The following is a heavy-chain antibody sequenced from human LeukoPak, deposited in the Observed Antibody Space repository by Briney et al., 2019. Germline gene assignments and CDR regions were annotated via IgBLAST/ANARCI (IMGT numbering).Heavy chain of an antibody. V-gene: IGHV4-34*01. J-gene: IGHJ4*02. D-gene: IGHD6-13*01. CDR1: GGSFSGYY. CDR3: ARGQGSSSWHVPNYFDY. CDR2: INHSGST. Sequence: SETLSLTCAVYGGSFSGYYWSWIRQPPGKGLEWIGEINHSGSTNYNPSLKSRVTISVDTSKNQFSLKLSSVTAADTAVYYCARGQGSSSWHVPNYFDYWGQGTLVTVSS.